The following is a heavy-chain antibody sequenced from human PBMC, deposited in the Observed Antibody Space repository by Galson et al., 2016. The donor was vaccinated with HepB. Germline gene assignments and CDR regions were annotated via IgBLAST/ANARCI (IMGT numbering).Heavy chain of an antibody. CDR3: AISTAAVPASINWFDP. J-gene: IGHJ5*02. D-gene: IGHD2-2*01. V-gene: IGHV4-4*02. Sequence: SETLSLTCAVSGVSITSPNWCTWVRQPPGKGLEWIGEVFHSGSTYYNPSLKSRVTMSVDKSKNHFSLKLTSVTAADTAVYYCAISTAAVPASINWFDPWGQGTLVTVSS. CDR1: GVSITSPNW. CDR2: VFHSGST.